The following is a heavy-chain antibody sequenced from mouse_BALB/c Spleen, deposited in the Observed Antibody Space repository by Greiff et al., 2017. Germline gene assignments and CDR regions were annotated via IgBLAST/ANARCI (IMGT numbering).Heavy chain of an antibody. CDR1: GFSLTSYG. Sequence: LQQSGPGLVQPSQSLSITCTVSGFSLTSYGVHWVRQSPGKGLEWLGVIWSGGSTDYNAAFISRLSISKDNSKSQVFFKMNSLQANDTAIYYCASLYYGSSFYYAMDYWGQGTSVTVSS. D-gene: IGHD1-1*01. CDR3: ASLYYGSSFYYAMDY. V-gene: IGHV2-2*02. CDR2: IWSGGST. J-gene: IGHJ4*01.